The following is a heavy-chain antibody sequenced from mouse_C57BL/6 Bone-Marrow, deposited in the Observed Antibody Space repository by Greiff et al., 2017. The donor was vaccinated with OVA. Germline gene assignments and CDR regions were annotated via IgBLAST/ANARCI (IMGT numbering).Heavy chain of an antibody. CDR3: ARDNPPDGYFYAMDY. CDR2: ISDGGSYT. CDR1: GFTFSSYA. D-gene: IGHD2-3*01. J-gene: IGHJ4*01. V-gene: IGHV5-4*01. Sequence: DVQLVESGGGLVKPGGSLKLSCAASGFTFSSYAMSWVRQTPEKRLEWVATISDGGSYTYYPDNVKGRFTISRDNAKNNLYLQMSHLKSEDTAMYYCARDNPPDGYFYAMDYWGQGTSVTVSS.